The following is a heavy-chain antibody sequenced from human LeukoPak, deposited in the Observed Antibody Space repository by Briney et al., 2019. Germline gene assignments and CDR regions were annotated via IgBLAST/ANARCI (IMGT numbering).Heavy chain of an antibody. D-gene: IGHD5-18*01. V-gene: IGHV3-30-3*01. CDR3: ARGGRRYSYGPYYYGMDV. CDR1: GFTFSSYA. CDR2: ISYDGSNK. Sequence: GGSLRLSCAASGFTFSSYAMHWVRQAPGKGLEWVAVISYDGSNKYYADSVKGRFTISRDNSKNTLYLQMNSLRAEDTAVYYCARGGRRYSYGPYYYGMDVWGQGTTVTVSS. J-gene: IGHJ6*02.